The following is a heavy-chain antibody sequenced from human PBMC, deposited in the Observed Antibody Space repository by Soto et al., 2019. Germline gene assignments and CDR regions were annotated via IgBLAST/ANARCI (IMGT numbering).Heavy chain of an antibody. J-gene: IGHJ3*02. Sequence: ASVKVSCKASGYTFTSYDMNWVRQATGQGLEWMGWMNPNSGNTGYAQKFQGRVTMTRNTSISTAYMELSSLRSEDTAVYYCARGSKRITIFGVVWLDAFDIWGQGTMVTVSS. CDR3: ARGSKRITIFGVVWLDAFDI. D-gene: IGHD3-3*01. V-gene: IGHV1-8*01. CDR1: GYTFTSYD. CDR2: MNPNSGNT.